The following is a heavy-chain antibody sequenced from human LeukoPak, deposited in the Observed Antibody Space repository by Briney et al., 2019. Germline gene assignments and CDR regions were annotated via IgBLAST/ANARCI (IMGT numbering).Heavy chain of an antibody. J-gene: IGHJ5*02. D-gene: IGHD1-1*01. V-gene: IGHV4-59*08. CDR3: ARKPPNVGWFDP. CDR1: GDSFSSYY. Sequence: SETLSLTCTVSGDSFSSYYWSWLRQPPGKGLEWIGYIYYTGTTNYNPSLKSRVTMSVDTSKNHFSLKLTSVTAFDTAVYYCARKPPNVGWFDPWGQGTLVTVSS. CDR2: IYYTGTT.